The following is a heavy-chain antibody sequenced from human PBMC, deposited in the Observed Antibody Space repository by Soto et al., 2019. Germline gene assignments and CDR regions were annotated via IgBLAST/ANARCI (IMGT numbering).Heavy chain of an antibody. Sequence: ASETLSLTCTVSGDSIRSGTYSWDWLRQSPGKGLEWIGCFWSTGATYYNPSLKGRLTISLDTSKNQFSLNLNFVTAADTAVYFCARRPLGYFDYWGRGTQVTVPS. CDR3: ARRPLGYFDY. J-gene: IGHJ4*02. CDR1: GDSIRSGTYS. CDR2: FWSTGAT. V-gene: IGHV4-39*01. D-gene: IGHD6-13*01.